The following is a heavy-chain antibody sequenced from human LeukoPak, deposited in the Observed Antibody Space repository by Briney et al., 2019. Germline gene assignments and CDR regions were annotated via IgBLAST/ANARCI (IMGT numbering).Heavy chain of an antibody. V-gene: IGHV1-69*13. CDR2: IIPIFGTA. CDR1: GGTFSSYA. Sequence: GASVKVSCKASGGTFSSYAISWVRQAPGQGLEWMGGIIPIFGTANYAQKFQGRVTITADESTSTAYMELSSLRSEDTAVYYCARVSLAIAARINYYYYYMDVWGKGTTVTVSS. CDR3: ARVSLAIAARINYYYYYMDV. D-gene: IGHD6-6*01. J-gene: IGHJ6*03.